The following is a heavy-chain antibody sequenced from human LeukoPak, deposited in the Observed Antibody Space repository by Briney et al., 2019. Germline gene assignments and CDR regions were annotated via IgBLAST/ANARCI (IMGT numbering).Heavy chain of an antibody. V-gene: IGHV4-4*07. J-gene: IGHJ5*02. CDR2: IYTSGST. D-gene: IGHD6-13*01. CDR1: GGSISSYY. CDR3: ARGHYSSTSGGYNWFDP. Sequence: PSETLSLTCTVSGGSISSYYCTWIRQPAGKGLEWIGRIYTSGSTNYNPSLKSRFTMSVDTSKNQFSRKLSSVPAADTAVYYCARGHYSSTSGGYNWFDPWGQGTLVTVSS.